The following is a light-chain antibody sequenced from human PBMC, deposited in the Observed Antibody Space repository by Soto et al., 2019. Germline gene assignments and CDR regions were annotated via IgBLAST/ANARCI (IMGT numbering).Light chain of an antibody. CDR3: QAYDYSLSASV. CDR1: SSNLGAGYD. V-gene: IGLV1-40*01. CDR2: GNR. Sequence: QSALTQPPSVSGTPGQRVTISCTGNSSNLGAGYDVHWYQQVPGTTPKLLIFGNRNRPSGVPARFSGAKSGTSASLAITGLEVEDEADYYCQAYDYSLSASVFGGGTKVTVL. J-gene: IGLJ3*02.